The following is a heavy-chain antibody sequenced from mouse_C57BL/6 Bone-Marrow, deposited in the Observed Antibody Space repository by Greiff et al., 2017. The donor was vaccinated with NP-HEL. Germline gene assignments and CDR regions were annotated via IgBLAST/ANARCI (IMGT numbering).Heavy chain of an antibody. D-gene: IGHD2-3*01. CDR1: GFTFSSYG. Sequence: DVHLVESGGDLVKPGGSLKLSCAASGFTFSSYGMSWVRPTPDKRLEWVATISSGGSYTYYPDSVKGRFTISRDNAKNTLYLQMSSLKSEDTAMYYCARGYYGFAYWGQGTLVTVSA. J-gene: IGHJ3*01. CDR3: ARGYYGFAY. V-gene: IGHV5-6*01. CDR2: ISSGGSYT.